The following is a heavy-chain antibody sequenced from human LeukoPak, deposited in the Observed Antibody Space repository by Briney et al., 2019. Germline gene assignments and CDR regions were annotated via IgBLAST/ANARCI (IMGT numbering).Heavy chain of an antibody. CDR1: GGTFSSYA. D-gene: IGHD4-11*01. V-gene: IGHV1-69*13. CDR2: IIPIFGTA. Sequence: SVKVSCKASGGTFSSYAISWVRQAPGQGLEWMGGIIPIFGTANYAQKFQGRVTITADESASTAYMELSSLRSEDTAVYYCATKRMYSNFDYYYYMDVWGKGTTVTVSS. J-gene: IGHJ6*03. CDR3: ATKRMYSNFDYYYYMDV.